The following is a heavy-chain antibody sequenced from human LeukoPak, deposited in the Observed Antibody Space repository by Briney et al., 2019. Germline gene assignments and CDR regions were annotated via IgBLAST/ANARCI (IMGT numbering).Heavy chain of an antibody. J-gene: IGHJ4*02. Sequence: ASVKVSCKVSGYTLTGLSMHWVRQAPGKGLEWMGSFDPKDGETIYAQKFQGRVAMTEDTSTDTAYMELSSLRSEDAAIYYCTTYAPYCSGANCYSALFVYWGQGTLVTVSS. V-gene: IGHV1-24*01. CDR2: FDPKDGET. CDR3: TTYAPYCSGANCYSALFVY. D-gene: IGHD2-15*01. CDR1: GYTLTGLS.